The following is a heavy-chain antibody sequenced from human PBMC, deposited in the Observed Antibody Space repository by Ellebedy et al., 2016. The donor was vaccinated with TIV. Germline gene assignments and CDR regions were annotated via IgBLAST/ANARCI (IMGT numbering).Heavy chain of an antibody. CDR3: ARGYHYGSGCRD. D-gene: IGHD3-10*01. V-gene: IGHV3-74*01. CDR2: INGDGSST. CDR1: GITFSSYW. Sequence: GESLKISCAASGITFSSYWMHWVRQAPGKGLVWVSRINGDGSSTSYADSVKGRFTISRDNAKNTLYLQMNSLRAEDTAVYYCARGYHYGSGCRDWGQGTLVTVSS. J-gene: IGHJ4*02.